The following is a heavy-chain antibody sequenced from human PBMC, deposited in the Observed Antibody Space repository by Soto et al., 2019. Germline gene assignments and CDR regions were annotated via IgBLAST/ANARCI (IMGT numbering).Heavy chain of an antibody. J-gene: IGHJ5*02. Sequence: ASVKVSCKASGYTFSGYYIHWLRQAPGQGLEWMGWINPNSGGTNYAQKFQGRVTVTRDTPTSTAYMELSRLTSDDTAVYYCARVWPGYCSGGSCWRGWFDPWGRGTLVTVSS. CDR2: INPNSGGT. D-gene: IGHD2-15*01. CDR1: GYTFSGYY. CDR3: ARVWPGYCSGGSCWRGWFDP. V-gene: IGHV1-2*02.